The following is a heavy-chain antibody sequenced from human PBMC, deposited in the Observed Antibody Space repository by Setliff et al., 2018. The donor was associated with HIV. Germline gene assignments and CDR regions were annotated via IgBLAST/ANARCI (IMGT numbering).Heavy chain of an antibody. V-gene: IGHV4-59*01. CDR3: ARDRPPSTVDMLGAFDR. D-gene: IGHD4-17*01. J-gene: IGHJ3*02. CDR1: RGSISRYY. Sequence: SETLSLTCTVSRGSISRYYWSWSRQPPGKGLEWIGYIYYTGTTKYNPSLKSRVTMSVDTSKNQLSLKLSSLTAADTAVYYCARDRPPSTVDMLGAFDRWGQGTMVTVS. CDR2: IYYTGTT.